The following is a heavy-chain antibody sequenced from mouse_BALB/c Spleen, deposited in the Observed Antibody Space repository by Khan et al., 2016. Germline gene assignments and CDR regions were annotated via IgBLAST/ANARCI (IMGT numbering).Heavy chain of an antibody. J-gene: IGHJ2*01. D-gene: IGHD1-1*01. CDR3: AITTVVADY. Sequence: EVQLVESGPGLVKPSQSLSLTCTVTGYSITSDYYWNWIRQFPGNKLEWMGYISYDGSNNYNPSLKNRISITRDTSKNQFFLKLNSVTTEDTATYYCAITTVVADYWGQGTTLTVSS. CDR1: GYSITSDYY. CDR2: ISYDGSN. V-gene: IGHV3-6*02.